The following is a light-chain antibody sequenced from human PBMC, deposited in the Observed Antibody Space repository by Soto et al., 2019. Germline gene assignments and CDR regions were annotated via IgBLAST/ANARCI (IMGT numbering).Light chain of an antibody. J-gene: IGKJ4*01. CDR2: AAS. V-gene: IGKV1-39*01. CDR1: QTVYSY. CDR3: HQSFSPPPT. Sequence: DIQMTQSPSSLSASVGETVIITCRSSQTVYSYLNWYQQKPGKAPALLIYAASFLQSGVPSRFSGGGSGTDFTLTIGGLQPEDSATYYCHQSFSPPPTFGGGTKVEVK.